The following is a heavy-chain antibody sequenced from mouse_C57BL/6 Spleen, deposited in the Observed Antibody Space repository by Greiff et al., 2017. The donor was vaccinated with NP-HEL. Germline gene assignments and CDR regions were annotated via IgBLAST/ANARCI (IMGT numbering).Heavy chain of an antibody. CDR1: GYTFTSYW. Sequence: QVQLQQPGAELVKPGASVKVSCKASGYTFTSYWMHWVKQRPGQGLEWIGDIHPSDSGTNYIEKFKGKATLTVDKSSSTAYRQLSSLTSEDSAVYYCAIAGASNSNSDGFADWGQGTLVTVSA. CDR3: AIAGASNSNSDGFAD. J-gene: IGHJ3*01. CDR2: IHPSDSGT. V-gene: IGHV1-74*01. D-gene: IGHD2-5*01.